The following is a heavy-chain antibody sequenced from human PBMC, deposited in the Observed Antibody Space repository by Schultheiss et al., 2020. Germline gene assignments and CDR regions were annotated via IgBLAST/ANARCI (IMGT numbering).Heavy chain of an antibody. CDR1: GFTFSSYA. CDR2: ISYDGSNK. D-gene: IGHD3-16*01. CDR3: AKDWAEPGDY. J-gene: IGHJ4*02. Sequence: GESLKISCAASGFTFSSYAMHWVRQAPGKGLEWVAVISYDGSNKYYADSVKGRFTISRDNSKNTLYLQMNSLRAEDTAVYYCAKDWAEPGDYWGQGTLVTVSS. V-gene: IGHV3-30*04.